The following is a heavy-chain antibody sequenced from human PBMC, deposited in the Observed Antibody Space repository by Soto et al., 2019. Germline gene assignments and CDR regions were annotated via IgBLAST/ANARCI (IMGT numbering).Heavy chain of an antibody. D-gene: IGHD3-22*01. CDR2: ISGSGGST. CDR3: AKVRYDSSGYKYYFDY. CDR1: GFTFSSYA. J-gene: IGHJ4*02. V-gene: IGHV3-23*01. Sequence: EVQLLESGGGLVQPGGSLRLSCAASGFTFSSYAMSWVGQAPGKGLEWVSAISGSGGSTYYADSVKGRFTISRDNSKNTLYLQMNSLRAEDTAVYYCAKVRYDSSGYKYYFDYWGQGTLVTVSS.